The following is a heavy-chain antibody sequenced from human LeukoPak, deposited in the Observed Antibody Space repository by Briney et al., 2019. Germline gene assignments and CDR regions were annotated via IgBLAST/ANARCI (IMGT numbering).Heavy chain of an antibody. V-gene: IGHV4-39*07. D-gene: IGHD2-2*02. CDR1: GGSISSSSYY. J-gene: IGHJ4*02. CDR3: ARLPHCSSTRCYTGYYFDN. CDR2: IYYSGST. Sequence: SETLSLTCTVSGGSISSSSYYWGWIRQPPGKGLEWIGSIYYSGSTYYNPSLKSRVTISVDTSENQFSLNLSSVTAADTAVYYCARLPHCSSTRCYTGYYFDNWGQGTLVTVS.